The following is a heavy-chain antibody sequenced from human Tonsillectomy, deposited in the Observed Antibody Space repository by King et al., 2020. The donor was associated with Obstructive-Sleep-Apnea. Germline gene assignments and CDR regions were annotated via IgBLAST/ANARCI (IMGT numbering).Heavy chain of an antibody. CDR2: ISAYNGHP. D-gene: IGHD3-3*01. J-gene: IGHJ6*02. CDR1: GYTLTSYG. V-gene: IGHV1-18*04. Sequence: QLVQSGAEVKKPGASVKVSCKSSGYTLTSYGISWVRHAPGQGLEWMVWISAYNGHPNYAKKLQGRVTMTKDTSTNTAYMELRSLRSDDTAVYYCARAARFLEWLNGMDVWGQGTTVTVSS. CDR3: ARAARFLEWLNGMDV.